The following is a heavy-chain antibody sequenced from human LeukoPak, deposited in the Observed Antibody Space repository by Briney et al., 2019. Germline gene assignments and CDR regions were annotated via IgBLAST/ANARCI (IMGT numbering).Heavy chain of an antibody. CDR3: AGGGDFDY. J-gene: IGHJ4*02. Sequence: GSLRLSCAVSGFSFSAYAMSWVRQAPGKGLEWVSSISRTSEYIHYADSVRGRFAISRDNAKNSVYLQMNSLRAEDTAVYFCAGGGDFDYWGQGILVTVSA. CDR2: ISRTSEYI. D-gene: IGHD3-16*01. V-gene: IGHV3-21*01. CDR1: GFSFSAYA.